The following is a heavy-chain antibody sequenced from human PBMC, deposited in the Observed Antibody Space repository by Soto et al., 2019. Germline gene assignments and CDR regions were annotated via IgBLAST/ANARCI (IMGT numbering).Heavy chain of an antibody. CDR1: GFTFSSYA. D-gene: IGHD1-26*01. V-gene: IGHV3-23*01. CDR2: VSIGGST. Sequence: DVQLLESGGGLVQPEGSLRLSCAASGFTFSSYAMGWVRQGPGKRLEWVAVVSIGGSTHYADSVRGRFTISRDNSKNTLSLQMNSLTAEDTAVYFCAKRRGASGHFDYWGQGALVTVSS. CDR3: AKRRGASGHFDY. J-gene: IGHJ4*02.